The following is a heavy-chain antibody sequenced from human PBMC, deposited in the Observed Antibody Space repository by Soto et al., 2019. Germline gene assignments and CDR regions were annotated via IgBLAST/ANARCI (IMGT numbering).Heavy chain of an antibody. J-gene: IGHJ4*02. Sequence: PGGSLRLSCAASGFAFSTFAMTWVRQAPGKGLVWVAAISVSGNNAYYADSVRGRFTISRDNSQNSVFLQMSSLRADDTAVYYCARDQLRPGILYSLGVLLPEYGLWGQGTLVTVSS. D-gene: IGHD3-22*01. CDR2: ISVSGNNA. CDR1: GFAFSTFA. CDR3: ARDQLRPGILYSLGVLLPEYGL. V-gene: IGHV3-23*01.